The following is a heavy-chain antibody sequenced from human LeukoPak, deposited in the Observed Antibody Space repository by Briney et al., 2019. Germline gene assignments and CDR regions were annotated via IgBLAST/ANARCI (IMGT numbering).Heavy chain of an antibody. CDR1: GVSVSSYY. V-gene: IGHV4-59*02. Sequence: SETLSLTCTVSGVSVSSYYLTWIRQPPGKGLEWIAYINYTGSTNYNPSLMSRVTMSVDTSKNQFSLKLSSVTAADTALYYCAKNKRRDILTPVVFDIWGQGTMVTVSS. J-gene: IGHJ3*02. D-gene: IGHD3-9*01. CDR3: AKNKRRDILTPVVFDI. CDR2: INYTGST.